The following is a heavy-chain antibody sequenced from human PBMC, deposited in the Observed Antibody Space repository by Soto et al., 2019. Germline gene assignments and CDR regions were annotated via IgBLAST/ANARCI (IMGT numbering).Heavy chain of an antibody. CDR3: AREAYSSGWSQYCYYYYGMDV. CDR1: GYTFTGYY. D-gene: IGHD6-19*01. V-gene: IGHV1-2*04. J-gene: IGHJ6*02. CDR2: INPNSGGT. Sequence: GASVKVSCKASGYTFTGYYMHRVRQAPGQGLEWMGWINPNSGGTNYAQKFQGWVTMTRDTSISTAYMELSRLRSDDTAVYYCAREAYSSGWSQYCYYYYGMDVWGQGTTVTVSS.